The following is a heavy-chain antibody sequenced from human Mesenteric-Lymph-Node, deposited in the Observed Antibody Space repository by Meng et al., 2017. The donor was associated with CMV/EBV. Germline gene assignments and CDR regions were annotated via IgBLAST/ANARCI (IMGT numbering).Heavy chain of an antibody. V-gene: IGHV1-2*02. J-gene: IGHJ5*02. CDR1: GYTFTDYY. Sequence: ASVKVSCKASGYTFTDYYIHWVRQAPGQGLEWMGWINPNSGGTNYAQKFQGRVTMTRDTSISTAYMELSRLRSDDTAVYYCARSYSSSSGWFDPWGQGTLVTVSS. CDR2: INPNSGGT. CDR3: ARSYSSSSGWFDP. D-gene: IGHD6-6*01.